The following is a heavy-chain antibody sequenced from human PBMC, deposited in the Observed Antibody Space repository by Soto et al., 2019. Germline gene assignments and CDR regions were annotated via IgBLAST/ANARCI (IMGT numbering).Heavy chain of an antibody. V-gene: IGHV3-13*04. CDR1: GFTFSSYD. D-gene: IGHD3-10*01. Sequence: GSLRLSCAASGFTFSSYDMHWVRQATGKGLEWVSAIGTAGDTYYPGSVKGRFTISRENAKSSLYLQMNSLRAGDTAVYYCARERHGSGSSNYYGMDVWGQGTTVTVSS. J-gene: IGHJ6*02. CDR2: IGTAGDT. CDR3: ARERHGSGSSNYYGMDV.